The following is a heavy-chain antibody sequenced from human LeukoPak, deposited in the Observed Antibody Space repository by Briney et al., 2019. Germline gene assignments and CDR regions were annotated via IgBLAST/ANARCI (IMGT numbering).Heavy chain of an antibody. CDR2: IIPIFGTA. CDR3: ARDADIVVSGAFDI. D-gene: IGHD2-15*01. J-gene: IGHJ3*02. V-gene: IGHV1-69*06. CDR1: GGTFSSYA. Sequence: SVKVSCKASGGTFSSYAISWVRQAPGQGLEWMGGIIPIFGTANYAQKFQGRVTITADKSTSTAHMELSSLRSEDTAVYYCARDADIVVSGAFDIWGQGTMVTVSS.